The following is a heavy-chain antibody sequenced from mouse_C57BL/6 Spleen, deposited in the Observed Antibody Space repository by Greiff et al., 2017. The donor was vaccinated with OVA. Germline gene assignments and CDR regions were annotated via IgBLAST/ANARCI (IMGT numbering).Heavy chain of an antibody. D-gene: IGHD3-3*01. Sequence: QVQLQQPGAELVKPGASVKLSCKASGYTFTSYWMQWVKQRPGQGLEWIGEIDPSDSYTNYNQKFKGKATLTVDTSSSTAYMQLSSLTSEDSAVYYCARWGWGSPWFAYWGQGTLVTVSA. V-gene: IGHV1-50*01. J-gene: IGHJ3*01. CDR2: IDPSDSYT. CDR1: GYTFTSYW. CDR3: ARWGWGSPWFAY.